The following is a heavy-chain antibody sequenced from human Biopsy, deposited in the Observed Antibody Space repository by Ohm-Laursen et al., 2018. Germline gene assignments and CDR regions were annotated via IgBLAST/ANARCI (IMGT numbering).Heavy chain of an antibody. CDR3: ARHLRYNDY. V-gene: IGHV3-23*01. J-gene: IGHJ4*02. CDR1: GFTLSDG. Sequence: SLRLSCAATGFTLSDGMTWVRQAPGKGLEGFSSITTDSGRIFYADSVRGRFTISRDNSKNTLYLQMNSLSAEDTAEYYCARHLRYNDYWGQGTLVTVSS. D-gene: IGHD3-9*01. CDR2: ITTDSGRI.